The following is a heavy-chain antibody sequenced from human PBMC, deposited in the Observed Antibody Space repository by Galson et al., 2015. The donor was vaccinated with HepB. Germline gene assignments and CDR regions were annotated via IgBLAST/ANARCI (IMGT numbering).Heavy chain of an antibody. Sequence: SLRLSCAASGFTFSSYEMNWVRQAPGKGPEWVSYISKSGWTTYYADSVKGRFTISRDNAKNSLYLQMNRLRAEDTAVYYCARDPGIAAAGTNVDYWGQGILVTVSS. CDR3: ARDPGIAAAGTNVDY. CDR2: ISKSGWTT. V-gene: IGHV3-48*03. J-gene: IGHJ4*02. CDR1: GFTFSSYE. D-gene: IGHD6-13*01.